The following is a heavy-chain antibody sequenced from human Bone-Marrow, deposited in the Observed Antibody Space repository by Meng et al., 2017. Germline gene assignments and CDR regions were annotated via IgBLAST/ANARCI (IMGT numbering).Heavy chain of an antibody. D-gene: IGHD5-24*01. V-gene: IGHV1-69*01. Sequence: GHLGHHGAWGKKPGSSVKVSCKAAGGTFSSYAISWVRQAPGQGLEGMGGIIPIFGTANYAQKFQGRVTITADESTSTAYMELSSLRSEDTAVYYCASAADGYNSGGDYWGQGTLVTVSS. CDR1: GGTFSSYA. J-gene: IGHJ4*02. CDR2: IIPIFGTA. CDR3: ASAADGYNSGGDY.